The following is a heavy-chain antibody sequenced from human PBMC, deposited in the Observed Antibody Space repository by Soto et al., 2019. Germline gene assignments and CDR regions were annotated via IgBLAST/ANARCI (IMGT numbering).Heavy chain of an antibody. Sequence: GESLKISCKGSGYSFTSYWISWVRQMPGKGLGWMGRIDPSDSYTNYSPSFQGHVTISADKSISTAYLQWSSLNAPDTAMYHCASPLFQELLQYDYWRQRTLVTVPS. V-gene: IGHV5-10-1*01. CDR3: ASPLFQELLQYDY. CDR2: IDPSDSYT. D-gene: IGHD3-10*01. CDR1: GYSFTSYW. J-gene: IGHJ4*02.